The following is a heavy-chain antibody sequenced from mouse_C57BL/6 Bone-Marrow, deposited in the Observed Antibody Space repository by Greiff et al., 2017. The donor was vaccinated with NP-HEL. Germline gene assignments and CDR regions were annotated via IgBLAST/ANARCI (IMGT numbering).Heavy chain of an antibody. J-gene: IGHJ2*01. CDR2: ISSGGSYT. CDR1: GFTFSSYG. Sequence: EVKLVESGGDLVKPGGSLKLSCAASGFTFSSYGMSWVRQTPDKRLEWVATISSGGSYTYYPDSVKGRFTISRDNAKNTLYLQMSSLKSEDTAMYYCARRWYCFDYGGQGTTLTVSS. CDR3: ARRWYCFDY. V-gene: IGHV5-6*02.